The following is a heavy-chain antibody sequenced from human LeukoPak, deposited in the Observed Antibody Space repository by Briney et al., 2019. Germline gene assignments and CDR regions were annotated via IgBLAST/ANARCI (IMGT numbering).Heavy chain of an antibody. CDR1: GFTFSSYA. D-gene: IGHD7-27*01. Sequence: GGPLRLSCTAPGFTFSSYAIHWIRQAPGKGLECVALVWHDGSNRYYSEAVKGRFTISRDNSKNTVYLQINSLRAEDTAVYYCARDGDSYYYYGMDVWGKGTTVTVSS. V-gene: IGHV3-33*01. J-gene: IGHJ6*04. CDR3: ARDGDSYYYYGMDV. CDR2: VWHDGSNR.